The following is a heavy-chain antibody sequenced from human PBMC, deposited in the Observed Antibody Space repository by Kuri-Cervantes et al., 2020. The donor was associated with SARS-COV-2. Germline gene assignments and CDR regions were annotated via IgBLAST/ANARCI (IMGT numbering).Heavy chain of an antibody. D-gene: IGHD6-6*01. CDR3: TRDGGIAARSDY. J-gene: IGHJ4*02. V-gene: IGHV1-2*02. CDR2: INPNSGGT. CDR1: GYTFTGYY. Sequence: ASVKVSCKASGYTFTGYYIHWVRQAPGQGLEWMGWINPNSGGTNYAQKFQGRVTVTSDTSISTACMELSGLRSDDTAVYYCTRDGGIAARSDYWGQGTLVTVSS.